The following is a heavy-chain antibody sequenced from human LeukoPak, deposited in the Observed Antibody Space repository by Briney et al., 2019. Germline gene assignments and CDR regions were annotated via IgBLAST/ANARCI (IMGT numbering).Heavy chain of an antibody. J-gene: IGHJ6*03. CDR1: GFTFSDYY. D-gene: IGHD6-25*01. V-gene: IGHV3-11*04. CDR2: ISITGSTT. CDR3: ARVVGSHYYYYYMDV. Sequence: GGSLRLSCAASGFTFSDYYMNWIRQAPGKGLEWVSYISITGSTTYYADSVKGRFTISRDNAKNSLYLQMNSLRAEDTAVYYCARVVGSHYYYYYMDVWGKGTTVTASS.